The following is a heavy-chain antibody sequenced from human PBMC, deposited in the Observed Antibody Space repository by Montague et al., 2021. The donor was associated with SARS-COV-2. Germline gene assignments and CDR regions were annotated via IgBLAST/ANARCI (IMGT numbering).Heavy chain of an antibody. Sequence: SLRLSCAASRFTFSSYSMNWVRQAPGKGLEWVSSISSSSSYIYYADSVKGRFTISRDNAKNSLYLQMNSLRAEDTAVYYCARDTVDTMIVVEDGAHAFDIWGQGTMVTVSS. CDR3: ARDTVDTMIVVEDGAHAFDI. CDR1: RFTFSSYS. CDR2: ISSSSSYI. J-gene: IGHJ3*02. D-gene: IGHD3-22*01. V-gene: IGHV3-21*01.